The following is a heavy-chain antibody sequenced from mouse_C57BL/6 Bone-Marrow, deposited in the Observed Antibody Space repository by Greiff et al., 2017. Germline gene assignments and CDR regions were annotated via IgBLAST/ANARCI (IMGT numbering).Heavy chain of an antibody. Sequence: VQLQQPGAELVKPGASVKLSCKASGYTFTSYWMHWVKQRPGQGLEWIGMIHPNSGSTNYNEKFKSKATLTVDKSSSTAYMQLSSLTSEDSAVYDCASPGGYDYAYYFDYWGQGTTLTVSS. CDR2: IHPNSGST. CDR1: GYTFTSYW. CDR3: ASPGGYDYAYYFDY. V-gene: IGHV1-64*01. J-gene: IGHJ2*01. D-gene: IGHD2-4*01.